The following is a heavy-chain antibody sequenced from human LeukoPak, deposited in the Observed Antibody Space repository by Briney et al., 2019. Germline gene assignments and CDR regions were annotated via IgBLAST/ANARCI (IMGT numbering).Heavy chain of an antibody. CDR2: IYSGGST. CDR3: ARGTSSGYFQLYFDY. CDR1: GFTVSSNY. V-gene: IGHV3-53*01. Sequence: GGSLRLSCAASGFTVSSNYMSWVRQAPGKGLEWVSVIYSGGSTYYADSVKGRFTISRDNSKNTLYLQMNSLRAEDTAVYYCARGTSSGYFQLYFDYWGQGTLVTVSS. D-gene: IGHD3-22*01. J-gene: IGHJ4*02.